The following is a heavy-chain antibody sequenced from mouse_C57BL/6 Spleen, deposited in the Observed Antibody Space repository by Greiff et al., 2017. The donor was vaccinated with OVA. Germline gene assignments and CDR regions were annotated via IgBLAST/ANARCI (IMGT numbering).Heavy chain of an antibody. J-gene: IGHJ4*01. CDR2: IDPEDGDT. V-gene: IGHV14-1*01. CDR1: GFNIKDYY. CDR3: TSSHYYAMDY. Sequence: VQLQQSGAERVRPGASGKLSCKASGFNIKDYYMHWVKQRPEQGLEWIGRIDPEDGDTEYAPKFQGKATMTADTSSNTAYLQLSSLTSEDTAVYYCTSSHYYAMDYWGQGTSVTVSS. D-gene: IGHD6-1*01.